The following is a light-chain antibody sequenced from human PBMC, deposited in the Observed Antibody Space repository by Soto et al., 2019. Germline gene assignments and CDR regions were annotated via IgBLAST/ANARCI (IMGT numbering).Light chain of an antibody. Sequence: EVVMMQSPATLSVSPGEGATLSCRASQGIGDTLAWYQHKPGQTPRLLIYDAYNRATGIPPRFSGSGSGTDFTLTISSLEPEDSAVYYCQQRHMWPITFGQGTRLEI. CDR1: QGIGDT. V-gene: IGKV3D-11*01. CDR2: DAY. J-gene: IGKJ5*01. CDR3: QQRHMWPIT.